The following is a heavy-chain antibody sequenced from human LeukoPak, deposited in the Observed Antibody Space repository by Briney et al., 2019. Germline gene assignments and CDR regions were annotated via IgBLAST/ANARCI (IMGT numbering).Heavy chain of an antibody. Sequence: GGSLRLSCAASGFTFSSCWMSWVRQAPGKGLEWVAVISYDGSNKYYADSVKGRFTISRDNSKNTLYLQMNSLRAEDTAVYYCATPGYTGDDYWGQGTLVTVSS. V-gene: IGHV3-30*03. D-gene: IGHD3-16*02. CDR2: ISYDGSNK. J-gene: IGHJ4*02. CDR3: ATPGYTGDDY. CDR1: GFTFSSCW.